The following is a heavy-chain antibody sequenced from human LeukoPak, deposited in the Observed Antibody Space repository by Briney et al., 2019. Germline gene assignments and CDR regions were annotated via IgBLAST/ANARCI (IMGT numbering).Heavy chain of an antibody. D-gene: IGHD2-2*01. Sequence: GGSLRLSCAASGSTFSSYAMSWVRQAPGKGLEWVSAISGSGGSTYYADSVKGRFTISRDNSKNTLYLQMNSLRAEDTAVYYCAKQPIVVVPAAIPRGYFDYWGQGTLVTVSS. CDR3: AKQPIVVVPAAIPRGYFDY. CDR1: GSTFSSYA. J-gene: IGHJ4*02. CDR2: ISGSGGST. V-gene: IGHV3-23*01.